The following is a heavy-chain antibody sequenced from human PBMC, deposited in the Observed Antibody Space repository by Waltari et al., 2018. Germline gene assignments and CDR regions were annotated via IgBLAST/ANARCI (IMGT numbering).Heavy chain of an antibody. CDR2: IKQDGSEK. V-gene: IGHV3-7*01. Sequence: EVQLVESGGGLVQPGGSLRLSCAAYGFTFSSYWMSWVRQAPGKGLEWVANIKQDGSEKYYVDSVKGRFTISRDNAKNSLYLQMNSLRAEDTAVYYCARDRVPAARHNWFDPWGQGTLVTVSS. J-gene: IGHJ5*02. D-gene: IGHD6-6*01. CDR1: GFTFSSYW. CDR3: ARDRVPAARHNWFDP.